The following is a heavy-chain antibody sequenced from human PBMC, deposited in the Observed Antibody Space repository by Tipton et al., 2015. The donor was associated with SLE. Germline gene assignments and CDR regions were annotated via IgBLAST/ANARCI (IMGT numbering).Heavy chain of an antibody. J-gene: IGHJ2*01. CDR2: IYSGGST. V-gene: IGHV3-53*04. D-gene: IGHD2-15*01. CDR1: GFTDSSNY. CDR3: ARVGYCSGGSCLYWYFDL. Sequence: VQLVQSGGGLVQPGGSLRLSCAASGFTDSSNYMSWVRQAPGKGLEWVSVIYSGGSTYYADSVKGRFTISRDNSKNTLYLQMNSLRAEDTAVYYCARVGYCSGGSCLYWYFDLWGRGPLVTVSS.